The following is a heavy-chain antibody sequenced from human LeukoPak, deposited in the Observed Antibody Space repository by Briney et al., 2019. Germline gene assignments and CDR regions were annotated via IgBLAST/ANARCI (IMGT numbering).Heavy chain of an antibody. CDR1: GGSISSGVYY. Sequence: SETLSLTCSVSGGSISSGVYYWSWSRQHPGKGLEWIGYIYYSGSTYYNPSLKSRVTISVDTSKNQFSLNLSSVTAADTAAYHCARCGGSQSYYGMDVWGQGTTVTVSS. D-gene: IGHD1-26*01. CDR3: ARCGGSQSYYGMDV. V-gene: IGHV4-31*03. J-gene: IGHJ6*02. CDR2: IYYSGST.